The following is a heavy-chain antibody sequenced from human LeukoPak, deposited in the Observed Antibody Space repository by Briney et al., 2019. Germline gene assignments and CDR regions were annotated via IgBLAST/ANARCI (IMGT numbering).Heavy chain of an antibody. D-gene: IGHD6-6*01. Sequence: GGSLRLSCAASGFTFSDYYMSWIRQAPGKGLEWVSSISSSSYIYYADSVKGRFTISRDNAKNSLYLQMNSLRAEDTAVYYCARDEYSSSFADYWGQGTLVTVSS. CDR2: ISSSSYI. CDR1: GFTFSDYY. J-gene: IGHJ4*02. CDR3: ARDEYSSSFADY. V-gene: IGHV3-69-1*01.